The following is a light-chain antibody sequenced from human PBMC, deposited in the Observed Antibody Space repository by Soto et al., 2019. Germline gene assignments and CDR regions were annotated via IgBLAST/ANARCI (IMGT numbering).Light chain of an antibody. CDR3: ETWDSNTHWV. CDR2: LVGSGSY. Sequence: QPVLTQSSSASASLGSSVKLTCTLSSGHSSYIIAWHQQQPGKAPRYLMKLVGSGSYNKGSGVPDRFSGSSSGADRYLTISNLQSEDEADYYCETWDSNTHWVFGGGTKVTVL. J-gene: IGLJ3*02. V-gene: IGLV4-60*03. CDR1: SGHSSYI.